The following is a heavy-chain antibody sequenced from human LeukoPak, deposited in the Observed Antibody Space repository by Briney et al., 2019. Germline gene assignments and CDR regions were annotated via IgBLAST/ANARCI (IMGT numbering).Heavy chain of an antibody. CDR2: IYPGDSDT. CDR1: GYSFTSYW. Sequence: PGESLKISCKGSGYSFTSYWIGWVRQMPGKGLEWMGIIYPGDSDTRYSPSFQGQVTISADKSISTAFLQWSSLKASDTAMYYCARQQVYGITAAGPAISYYYYYMDVWGKGTTVTISS. D-gene: IGHD6-13*01. V-gene: IGHV5-51*01. CDR3: ARQQVYGITAAGPAISYYYYYMDV. J-gene: IGHJ6*03.